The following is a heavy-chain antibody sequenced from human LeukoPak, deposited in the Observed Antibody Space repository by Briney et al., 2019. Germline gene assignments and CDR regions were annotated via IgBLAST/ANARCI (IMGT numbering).Heavy chain of an antibody. V-gene: IGHV1-24*01. CDR2: FDPEDGKT. D-gene: IGHD2-21*02. CDR3: ARGVVTATYYYYGMDV. CDR1: GYTLTELS. Sequence: ASVKVSCMVSGYTLTELSMHWVRQAPGKGLEWMGGFDPEDGKTIYAQKFQGRVTMTEDTSTDTAYMELSSLRSEDTAMYYCARGVVTATYYYYGMDVWGQGTTVTVSS. J-gene: IGHJ6*02.